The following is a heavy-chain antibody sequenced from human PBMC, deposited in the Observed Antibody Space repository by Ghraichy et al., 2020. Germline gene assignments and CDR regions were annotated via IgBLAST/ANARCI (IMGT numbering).Heavy chain of an antibody. CDR2: IYYSGST. D-gene: IGHD2-8*01. V-gene: IGHV4-59*01. J-gene: IGHJ5*02. CDR1: GGSISSYY. Sequence: SETLSLTCTVSGGSISSYYWSWIRQPPGKELEWIGYIYYSGSTNDNPSLKSRVTISVDTSKHQLSLKLSSVTAENTAVYYCTEVLCSNGVCYTARHWFDPRGQGTLVTVSS. CDR3: TEVLCSNGVCYTARHWFDP.